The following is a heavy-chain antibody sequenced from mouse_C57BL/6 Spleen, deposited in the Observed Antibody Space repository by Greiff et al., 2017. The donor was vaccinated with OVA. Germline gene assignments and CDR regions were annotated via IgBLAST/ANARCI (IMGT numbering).Heavy chain of an antibody. CDR3: ARGYYGGGYYFDY. Sequence: EVMLVESGPGLAKPSQTLSLTCSVTGYSITSDYWNWIRKFPGNKLEYMGFISYSGSTYYNPSLKSRISITRDTSKNQYYLQLNSVTTEDTATYYCARGYYGGGYYFDYWGQGTTLTVSS. CDR1: GYSITSDY. J-gene: IGHJ2*01. V-gene: IGHV3-8*01. CDR2: ISYSGST. D-gene: IGHD2-1*01.